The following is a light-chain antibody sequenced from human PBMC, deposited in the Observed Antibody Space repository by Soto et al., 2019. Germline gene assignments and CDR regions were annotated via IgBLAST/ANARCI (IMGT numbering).Light chain of an antibody. CDR3: AAWDDSLNVVV. J-gene: IGLJ2*01. Sequence: QSVLTQPPSASGTPGQRVTISCSGSSSNIGSNTVNWYQQLPGTDPKLLIYSNNQRPSGVPDRFSGSKSGTSASLAISGLQSEDEADYYCAAWDDSLNVVVFGGGTKVTVL. CDR1: SSNIGSNT. CDR2: SNN. V-gene: IGLV1-44*01.